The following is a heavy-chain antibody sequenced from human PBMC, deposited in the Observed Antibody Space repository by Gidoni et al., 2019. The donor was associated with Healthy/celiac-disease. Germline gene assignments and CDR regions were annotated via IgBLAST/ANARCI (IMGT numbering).Heavy chain of an antibody. D-gene: IGHD2-15*01. CDR1: GYTFTSYD. CDR2: MNPNSGNT. J-gene: IGHJ4*02. V-gene: IGHV1-8*01. CDR3: ARDLKPYCSGGSCYSLSFDY. Sequence: QVQLVQSGAEVKKPGASVKVSCKASGYTFTSYDINWVRQATGQGLEWLGWMNPNSGNTGYAQKFQGRVTMTRNTSISTAYMELSSLRSEDTAVYYCARDLKPYCSGGSCYSLSFDYWGQGTLVTVSS.